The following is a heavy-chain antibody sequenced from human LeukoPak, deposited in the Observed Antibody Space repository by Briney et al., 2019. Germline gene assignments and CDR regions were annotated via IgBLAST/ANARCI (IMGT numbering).Heavy chain of an antibody. V-gene: IGHV4-34*01. CDR3: ARRYSYGYLPY. D-gene: IGHD5-18*01. CDR2: INHSGST. CDR1: GGSFSGYY. Sequence: PSETLSLTCAVYGGSFSGYYWSWIRQPPGKGLEWIGEINHSGSTNYNPSLKSRVTISVDTSKNQFSLKLSSVTAADTAVYYCARRYSYGYLPYWGQGTLVTVSS. J-gene: IGHJ4*02.